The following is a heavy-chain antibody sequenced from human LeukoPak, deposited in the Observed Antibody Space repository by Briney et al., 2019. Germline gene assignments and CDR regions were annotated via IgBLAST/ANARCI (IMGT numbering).Heavy chain of an antibody. CDR3: AKVSYCSSTSCPDY. V-gene: IGHV3-30*18. Sequence: GGSLRLSCAASGLTFSSYGMHWVRQAPGKGLEWVAVISYDGSNKYYADSVKGRFTISRDNSKNTLYLQMNSLRAEDTAVYYCAKVSYCSSTSCPDYWGQGTLVTVSS. D-gene: IGHD2-2*01. CDR2: ISYDGSNK. CDR1: GLTFSSYG. J-gene: IGHJ4*02.